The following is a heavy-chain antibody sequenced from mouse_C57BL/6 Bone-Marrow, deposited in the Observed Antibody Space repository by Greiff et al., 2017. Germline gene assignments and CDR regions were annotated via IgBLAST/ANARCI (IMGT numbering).Heavy chain of an antibody. V-gene: IGHV2-9-1*01. J-gene: IGHJ2*01. CDR1: GFSLTSYA. Sequence: VQVVESGPGLVAPSQSLSITCTVSGFSLTSYAISWVRQPPGQGLEWLGVIWTGGGTNYNSDLKYRLSISKYNSKSQVFLKMNSLQTYDTARYYCARTLCGFDYWGQGTTLTVSS. CDR3: ARTLCGFDY. CDR2: IWTGGGT.